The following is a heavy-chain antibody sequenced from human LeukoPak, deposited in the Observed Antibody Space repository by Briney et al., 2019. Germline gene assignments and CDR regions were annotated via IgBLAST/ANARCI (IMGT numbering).Heavy chain of an antibody. V-gene: IGHV3-30*04. Sequence: GGSLRLSCVASGFTFSSYAIHWVRQAPGKGLEWVAVISKDGSDKYYADSVKGRFTISRDNSRNTPFLHMNSLGGEDTAVYYCARVPDSSGWAGDYWGQGTLVTVSS. CDR3: ARVPDSSGWAGDY. J-gene: IGHJ4*02. CDR2: ISKDGSDK. D-gene: IGHD6-19*01. CDR1: GFTFSSYA.